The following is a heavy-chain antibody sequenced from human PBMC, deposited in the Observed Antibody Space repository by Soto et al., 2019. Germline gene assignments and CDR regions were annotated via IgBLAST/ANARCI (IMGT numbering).Heavy chain of an antibody. J-gene: IGHJ4*02. CDR3: ARPQQQLPTGFDY. Sequence: SETLSLTCTVSGCSISSSSYYWGWIRQPPGKGLEWIGSIYYSGSTYYNPSLKSRVTISVDTSKNQFSLKLSSVTAADTAVYYCARPQQQLPTGFDYWGQGTLVTVSS. D-gene: IGHD6-13*01. V-gene: IGHV4-39*01. CDR2: IYYSGST. CDR1: GCSISSSSYY.